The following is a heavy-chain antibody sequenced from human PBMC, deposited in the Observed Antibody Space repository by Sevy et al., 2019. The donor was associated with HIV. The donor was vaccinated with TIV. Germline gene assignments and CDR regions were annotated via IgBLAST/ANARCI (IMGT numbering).Heavy chain of an antibody. Sequence: GGSLRLSCAASGFTFSSYWMSWVRQAPGKGLEWVATMKEDGSEKSYVDSVKGRFTISRDNAKNSLYLQMNSLRVDDTALYYCVREGLGGFNHSLDSWGQGTLVTVSS. V-gene: IGHV3-7*03. CDR2: MKEDGSEK. CDR1: GFTFSSYW. J-gene: IGHJ4*02. D-gene: IGHD7-27*01. CDR3: VREGLGGFNHSLDS.